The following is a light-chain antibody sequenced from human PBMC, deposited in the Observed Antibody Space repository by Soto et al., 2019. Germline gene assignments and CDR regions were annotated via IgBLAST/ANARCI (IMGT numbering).Light chain of an antibody. V-gene: IGKV3-20*01. CDR2: DAS. J-gene: IGKJ4*01. Sequence: EIVLTQSPGTLSLSPGERATLSCRASQSVSIAWYQQKPGQAPRLVIYDASTRATGIPDRFSGSGSGTDFTLTISRLEPADFAVYYCQQYGSSPLTFGGGTKVEIK. CDR3: QQYGSSPLT. CDR1: QSVS.